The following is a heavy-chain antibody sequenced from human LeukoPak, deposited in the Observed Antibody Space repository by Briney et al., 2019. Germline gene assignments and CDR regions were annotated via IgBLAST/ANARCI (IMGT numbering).Heavy chain of an antibody. CDR3: ARSGIAAALDAFDI. D-gene: IGHD6-13*01. CDR2: INHSGST. CDR1: GGSISSGSYY. V-gene: IGHV4-39*01. Sequence: SETLSLTCTVSGGSISSGSYYWSWIRQPPGEGLEWIGEINHSGSTNYNPSLKSRVTISVDTSKNQFSLKLSSVTAADTAVYYCARSGIAAALDAFDIWGQGTMVTVSS. J-gene: IGHJ3*02.